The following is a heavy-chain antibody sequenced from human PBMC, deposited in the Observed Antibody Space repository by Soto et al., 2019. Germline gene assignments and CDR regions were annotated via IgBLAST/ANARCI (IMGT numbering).Heavy chain of an antibody. CDR1: GFTFSSYG. CDR2: IWYDGSNK. CDR3: ARESITGTTLNGMDV. D-gene: IGHD1-7*01. Sequence: QVQLVESGGGVVQPGRSLRLSCAASGFTFSSYGMHWVRQAPGKGLEWVAVIWYDGSNKYYADSVKGRFTISRDNSKNTRYLQMNNLRAEDTAVYYCARESITGTTLNGMDVWGQGTTVTVSS. J-gene: IGHJ6*02. V-gene: IGHV3-33*01.